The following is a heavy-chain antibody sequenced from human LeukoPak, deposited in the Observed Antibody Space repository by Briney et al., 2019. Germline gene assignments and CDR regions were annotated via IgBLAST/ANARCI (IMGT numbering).Heavy chain of an antibody. CDR3: ARGEAFCDY. Sequence: GGSLRLSCAASGFIFSNYWMTWVRQAPGKGLEWVANIKQDGTDKYYVDSVKGRFTISRDNAKNSLFLQMNSLRAEDTAVYYCARGEAFCDYWGQGALVTVSS. V-gene: IGHV3-7*05. CDR1: GFIFSNYW. CDR2: IKQDGTDK. J-gene: IGHJ4*02.